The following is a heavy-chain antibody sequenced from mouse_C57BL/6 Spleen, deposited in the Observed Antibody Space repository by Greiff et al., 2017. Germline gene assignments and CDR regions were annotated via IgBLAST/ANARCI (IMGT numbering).Heavy chain of an antibody. D-gene: IGHD1-1*01. CDR1: GFTFSDYY. Sequence: DVKLVESGGGLVQPGGSLKLSCAASGFTFSDYYMYWVRQTPEKRLEWVAYISNGGGSTYYPDTVKGRFTISRDNAKNTLYLQMSRLKSEDTAMYYCARHYYGSSLRYWYFDVWGTGTTVTVSS. CDR3: ARHYYGSSLRYWYFDV. CDR2: ISNGGGST. V-gene: IGHV5-12*01. J-gene: IGHJ1*03.